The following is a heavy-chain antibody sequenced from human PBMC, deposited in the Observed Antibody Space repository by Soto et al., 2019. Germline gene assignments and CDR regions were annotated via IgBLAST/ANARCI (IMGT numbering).Heavy chain of an antibody. CDR3: ARYGDLAYYYYGMDV. CDR2: IYYSGST. D-gene: IGHD4-17*01. J-gene: IGHJ6*02. Sequence: QLQLQESGPGLVKPSETLSLTCTVSGGSISSSSYYWGWIRQPPGKGLEWIGSIYYSGSTYYNPSLKSRVPISVDTSKNQFSLKLSSVTAADTAVYYCARYGDLAYYYYGMDVWGQGTTVTVSS. V-gene: IGHV4-39*01. CDR1: GGSISSSSYY.